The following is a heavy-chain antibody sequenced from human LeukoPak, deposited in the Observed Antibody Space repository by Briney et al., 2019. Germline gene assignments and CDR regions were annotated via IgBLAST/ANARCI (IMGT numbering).Heavy chain of an antibody. Sequence: GGSLRLSCAASGFTFSNFWMNWVRQTPRKGLEWLANIKPDGTDKVYVDSVKGRFTISRDNAKNSVYLQLNSLRVEDTGVYYCSGRSDSHSIYWGQGTLVTVSP. CDR3: SGRSDSHSIY. D-gene: IGHD4-11*01. CDR1: GFTFSNFW. CDR2: IKPDGTDK. J-gene: IGHJ4*02. V-gene: IGHV3-7*01.